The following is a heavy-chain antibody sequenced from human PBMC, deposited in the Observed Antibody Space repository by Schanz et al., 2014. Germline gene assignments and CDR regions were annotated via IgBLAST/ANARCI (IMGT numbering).Heavy chain of an antibody. V-gene: IGHV3-48*01. J-gene: IGHJ4*02. CDR1: GFSFSSYA. CDR3: ARVKGGFDY. D-gene: IGHD3-16*01. Sequence: EVQLLESGGGLVQPGGSLRLSCATSGFSFSSYAINWVRQAPGKGLEWISYITYNGGTIYYADSVKGRFTISRDNAKNSLYLEMNSLRAEDTAVYYCARVKGGFDYWGQGTLVTVSS. CDR2: ITYNGGTI.